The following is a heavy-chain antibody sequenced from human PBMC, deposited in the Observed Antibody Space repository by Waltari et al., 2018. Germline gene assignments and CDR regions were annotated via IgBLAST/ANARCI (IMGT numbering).Heavy chain of an antibody. Sequence: QVQLQQWGAGLLKPSETLSLTCAVYGGSFSGYYWSWIRQPSGKGLEWIGEINHSGSTNYNPSLKSRVTISVDTSKNQFSLKLSSVTAADTAVYYCARGRKIAVAGTNRIDYWGQGTLVTVSS. CDR3: ARGRKIAVAGTNRIDY. CDR2: INHSGST. J-gene: IGHJ4*02. D-gene: IGHD6-19*01. V-gene: IGHV4-34*01. CDR1: GGSFSGYY.